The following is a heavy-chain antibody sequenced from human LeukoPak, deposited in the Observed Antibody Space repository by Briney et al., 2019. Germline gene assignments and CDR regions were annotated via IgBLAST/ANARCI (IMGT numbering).Heavy chain of an antibody. V-gene: IGHV4-34*01. D-gene: IGHD3-16*01. J-gene: IGHJ5*02. CDR3: ARMGGWFDP. CDR1: GGSFSGYY. Sequence: SETLSLTCAVYGGSFSGYYWSWIRQPPGKGLEWIGEINHSGSTNYNPSLKSRVTISVDTSKNQFSLKLSSVTAADTTVYYCARMGGWFDPWGQGTLVTVSS. CDR2: INHSGST.